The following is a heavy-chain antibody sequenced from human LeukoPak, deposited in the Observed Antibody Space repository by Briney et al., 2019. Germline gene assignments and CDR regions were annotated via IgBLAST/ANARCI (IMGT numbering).Heavy chain of an antibody. J-gene: IGHJ3*02. D-gene: IGHD4-17*01. Sequence: PSETLSLTCTVSGGSISSGDYYWSWIRQPPGKGLEWIGYIYYSGSTYYNPSLKSRVTISVDTSKNQLSLKLSSVTAADTAVYYCARDFNYGDYKVDAFDIWGQGTMVTVSS. CDR1: GGSISSGDYY. CDR3: ARDFNYGDYKVDAFDI. CDR2: IYYSGST. V-gene: IGHV4-30-4*08.